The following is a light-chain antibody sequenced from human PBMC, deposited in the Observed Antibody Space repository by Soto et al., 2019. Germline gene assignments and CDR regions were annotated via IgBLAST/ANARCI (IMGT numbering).Light chain of an antibody. V-gene: IGLV2-23*02. CDR1: SNDVGSYNL. J-gene: IGLJ1*01. CDR3: CSYAGSSTYV. Sequence: QSALTQPASVSGSPGQSITISCTGTSNDVGSYNLVSWYQQHPGKAPKLMIYEVSKRPSGVSNRFSGSKSGNTASLTFSALQAEDEADYYCCSYAGSSTYVFGTGTKVTVL. CDR2: EVS.